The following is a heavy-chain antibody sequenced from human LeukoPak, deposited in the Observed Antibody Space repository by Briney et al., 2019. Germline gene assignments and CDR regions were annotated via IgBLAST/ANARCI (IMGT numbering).Heavy chain of an antibody. CDR3: ARDQGEAAAGTFRYYFDY. CDR2: IIPIFGTA. Sequence: SVKVSCKASGGTFSSYAISWVRQAPGQGLEWMGGIIPIFGTANYAQKFQGRVTITADESTSTAYMELSSLRSEDTAVYYCARDQGEAAAGTFRYYFDYWGQGTLVTVSS. V-gene: IGHV1-69*13. CDR1: GGTFSSYA. D-gene: IGHD6-13*01. J-gene: IGHJ4*02.